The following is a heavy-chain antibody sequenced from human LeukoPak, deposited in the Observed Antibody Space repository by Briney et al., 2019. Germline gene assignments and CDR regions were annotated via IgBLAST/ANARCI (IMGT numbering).Heavy chain of an antibody. CDR3: AKDRIPDGRYSIDF. J-gene: IGHJ4*02. CDR1: GFTFNTYA. D-gene: IGHD5-24*01. Sequence: GGSLRLSCAASGFTFNTYAMNWVRQAPGKGLEWVSVIIGIGGDIPYAGSVRGRFTISRDNSKNTLYLQRNSLRVEDTAVYYCAKDRIPDGRYSIDFWGPGTLVTVSS. V-gene: IGHV3-23*01. CDR2: IIGIGGDI.